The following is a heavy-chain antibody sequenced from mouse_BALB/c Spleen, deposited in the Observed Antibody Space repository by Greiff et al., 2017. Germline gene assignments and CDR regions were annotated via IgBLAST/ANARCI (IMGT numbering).Heavy chain of an antibody. V-gene: IGHV2-9*02. CDR3: ARKRDGNYEWDYAMDY. J-gene: IGHJ4*01. CDR1: GFSLTSYG. D-gene: IGHD2-1*01. CDR2: IWAGGST. Sequence: QVQLKESGPGLVAPSQSLSITCTVSGFSLTSYGVHWVRQPPGKGLEWLGVIWAGGSTNYNSALMSRLSISKDNSKSQVFLKMNSLQTDDTAMYYCARKRDGNYEWDYAMDYWGQGTSVTVSS.